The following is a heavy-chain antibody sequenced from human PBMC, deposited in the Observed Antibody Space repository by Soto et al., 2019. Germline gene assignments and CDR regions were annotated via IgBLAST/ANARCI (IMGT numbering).Heavy chain of an antibody. CDR2: ISAYNGNT. CDR1: GYTFTSYG. J-gene: IGHJ4*02. D-gene: IGHD1-20*01. V-gene: IGHV1-18*01. CDR3: ARGEVSYNWNRRYYFDY. Sequence: ASVKVSCKASGYTFTSYGISWVRQAPGQGPEWMGWISAYNGNTNYAQKLQGRVTMTTDTSTSTAYMELRSLRSDDTAVYYCARGEVSYNWNRRYYFDYWGQGTLVTVSS.